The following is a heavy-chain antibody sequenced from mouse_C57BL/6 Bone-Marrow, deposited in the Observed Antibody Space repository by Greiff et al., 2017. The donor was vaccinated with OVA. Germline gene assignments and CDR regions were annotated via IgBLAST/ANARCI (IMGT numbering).Heavy chain of an antibody. J-gene: IGHJ2*01. V-gene: IGHV5-6*01. Sequence: EVQGVESGGDLVKPGGSLKLSCAASGFTFSSYGMSWVRQTPDKRLEWVATISSGGSYTYYPDSVKGRFTISRDNAENTLYLQMSSLKSEDTAMYYCARLCYDYDGVDYWGQGTTLTVAS. CDR3: ARLCYDYDGVDY. CDR1: GFTFSSYG. D-gene: IGHD2-4*01. CDR2: ISSGGSYT.